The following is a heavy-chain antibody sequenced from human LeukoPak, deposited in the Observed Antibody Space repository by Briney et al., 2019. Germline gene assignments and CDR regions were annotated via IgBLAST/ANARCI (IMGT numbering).Heavy chain of an antibody. CDR2: ISGSGGST. CDR3: AKDRLPLSSAHYYVPFDY. V-gene: IGHV3-23*01. CDR1: RFTFSSYA. Sequence: QPGGSLRLSCAASRFTFSSYAMSWVRQAPGKGLEWVSAISGSGGSTYYADSVKGRFTISRDNSKNTLYLQMNSLRAEDTAVYYCAKDRLPLSSAHYYVPFDYWGQGTLVTVSS. D-gene: IGHD3-22*01. J-gene: IGHJ4*02.